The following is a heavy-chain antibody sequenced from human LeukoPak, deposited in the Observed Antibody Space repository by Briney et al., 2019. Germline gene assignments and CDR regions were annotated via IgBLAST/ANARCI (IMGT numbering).Heavy chain of an antibody. D-gene: IGHD1-26*01. CDR1: GFTFTTSA. CDR3: AAADSGSPYADDAFDI. CDR2: IVVGSGNT. J-gene: IGHJ3*02. Sequence: ASVKVSCKASGFTFTTSAVQWVRQARGQRLEWIGWIVVGSGNTNYAQKFQERVTITRDISTSTAYMELSSLRSEDTAVYYCAAADSGSPYADDAFDIWGQGTMVTVSS. V-gene: IGHV1-58*01.